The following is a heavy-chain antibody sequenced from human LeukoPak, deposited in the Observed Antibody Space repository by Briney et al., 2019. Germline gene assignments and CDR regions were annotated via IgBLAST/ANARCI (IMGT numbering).Heavy chain of an antibody. D-gene: IGHD3-22*01. CDR1: GGSISSYY. CDR2: IYTSGST. J-gene: IGHJ4*02. Sequence: SETLSLTCTVSGGSISSYYWSWIRQPAGKGLERIGRIYTSGSTNYNPSLKSRVTMSVDTSKNQFSLKLSSVTAADTAVYYCASDSSGYSSFDYWGQGTLVTVSS. CDR3: ASDSSGYSSFDY. V-gene: IGHV4-4*07.